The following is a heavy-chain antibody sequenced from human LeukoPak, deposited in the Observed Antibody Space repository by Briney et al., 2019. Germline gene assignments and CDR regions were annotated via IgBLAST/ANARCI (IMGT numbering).Heavy chain of an antibody. V-gene: IGHV1-2*02. Sequence: GASVKVSCKASGYTFTGYYMHWVRQAPGQGLEWMGWINPNSGGTNYAQKFQGRVTMTRDTSISTAYMELSRLRSDDTAVYYCARESTGDLRFLEFTLDPWGQGTLVTVSS. D-gene: IGHD3-3*01. CDR1: GYTFTGYY. CDR3: ARESTGDLRFLEFTLDP. J-gene: IGHJ5*02. CDR2: INPNSGGT.